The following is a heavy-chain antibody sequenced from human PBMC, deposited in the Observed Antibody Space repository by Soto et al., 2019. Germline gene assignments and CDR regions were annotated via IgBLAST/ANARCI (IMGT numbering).Heavy chain of an antibody. CDR2: IYYSGST. CDR3: ASGAELRSPLDY. Sequence: SETLSLTCTVSGGSIKSGGFYWSWIRQHPGKGLEWIGCIYYSGSTYYNPSLKSRVTISLDTSKNQFSLKLSSVTAADTAVYYCASGAELRSPLDYWGQGTLVTVSS. D-gene: IGHD1-26*01. J-gene: IGHJ4*02. CDR1: GGSIKSGGFY. V-gene: IGHV4-31*03.